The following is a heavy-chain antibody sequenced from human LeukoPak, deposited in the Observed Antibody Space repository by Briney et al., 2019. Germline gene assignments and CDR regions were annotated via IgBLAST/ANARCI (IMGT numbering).Heavy chain of an antibody. V-gene: IGHV3-66*01. CDR2: VYSGGST. J-gene: IGHJ4*02. CDR1: GFIVTDNY. Sequence: TGGSLRLSCTASGFIVTDNYINWVRQAPGKGLEWVSLVYSGGSTHYADSVKGRFTISRDNSKNTLYLQMNSLRAEDTAVYYCAKERVYISSTSCFDYWGQGTLVAVSS. D-gene: IGHD2-2*01. CDR3: AKERVYISSTSCFDY.